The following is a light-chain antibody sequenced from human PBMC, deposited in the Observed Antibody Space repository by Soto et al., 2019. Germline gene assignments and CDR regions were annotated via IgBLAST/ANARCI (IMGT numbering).Light chain of an antibody. V-gene: IGKV3D-15*01. CDR2: GAS. J-gene: IGKJ1*01. CDR3: QQYFTSPWT. Sequence: EIVMTQSPATLSVSPGERATLSCRASQTVNSNLAWYQKKPGQAPRLLIYGASTRAPGIPARFSGSGSGTEFTLTISSLQSEDFAVYYCQQYFTSPWTFGQGTKVEI. CDR1: QTVNSN.